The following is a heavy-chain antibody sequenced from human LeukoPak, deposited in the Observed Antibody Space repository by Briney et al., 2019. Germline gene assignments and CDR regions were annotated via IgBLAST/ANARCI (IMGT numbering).Heavy chain of an antibody. J-gene: IGHJ4*02. CDR2: ISESDGST. CDR1: GSTFSRYA. Sequence: GGSLRLSCAASGSTFSRYAMSWVRQAPGKGLEWLSAISESDGSTYYADSVKGRFTISRDNSRNTLFLQMDSLRAEDTAVYYCAKARGYSYASEYWGQGTLATVSS. D-gene: IGHD5-18*01. V-gene: IGHV3-23*01. CDR3: AKARGYSYASEY.